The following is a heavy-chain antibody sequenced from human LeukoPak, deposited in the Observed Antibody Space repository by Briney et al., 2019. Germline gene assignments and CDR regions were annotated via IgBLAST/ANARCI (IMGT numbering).Heavy chain of an antibody. J-gene: IGHJ3*02. CDR1: GFTFSSYA. CDR3: ARDRDYYAFDI. V-gene: IGHV3-30-3*01. D-gene: IGHD2/OR15-2a*01. CDR2: ISYDGSNK. Sequence: PGGSLRLSCAASGFTFSSYAMHWVRQAPGKGLEWVAVISYDGSNKYYADSVKGRFTISRDNSKNTLYLQMNSLRAEDTAVYYCARDRDYYAFDIWGQGTVVTVSS.